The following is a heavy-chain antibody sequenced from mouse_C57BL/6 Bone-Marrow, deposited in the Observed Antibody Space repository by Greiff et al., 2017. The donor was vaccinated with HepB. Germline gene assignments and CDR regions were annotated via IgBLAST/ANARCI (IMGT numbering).Heavy chain of an antibody. CDR2: ISSGGSYT. CDR1: GFTFSSYG. J-gene: IGHJ2*01. Sequence: VQLKESGGDLVKPGGSLKLSCAASGFTFSSYGMSWVRQTPDKRLEWVATISSGGSYTYYPDSVKGRFTISRDNAKNTLYLQMSSLKSEDTAMYYCAEGVHFDYWGQGTTLTVSS. V-gene: IGHV5-6*01. CDR3: AEGVHFDY.